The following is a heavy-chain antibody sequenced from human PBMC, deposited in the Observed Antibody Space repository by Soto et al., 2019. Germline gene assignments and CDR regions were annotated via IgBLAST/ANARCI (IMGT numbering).Heavy chain of an antibody. D-gene: IGHD3-22*01. V-gene: IGHV1-8*01. CDR2: MNPNSGNS. CDR1: GYTFTSYD. Sequence: ASVKVSCKASGYTFTSYDIYWVRQATGQGLEWMGWMNPNSGNSGYAQKFQGRVTMTSDTSISTAHVELSSLRSEDTAVYYCARWAETNGCNCFGPDKYYNECRGQVPLVIVS. J-gene: IGHJ4*02. CDR3: ARWAETNGCNCFGPDKYYNEC.